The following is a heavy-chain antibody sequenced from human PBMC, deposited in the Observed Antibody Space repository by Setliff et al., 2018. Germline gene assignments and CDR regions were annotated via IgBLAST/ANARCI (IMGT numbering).Heavy chain of an antibody. D-gene: IGHD3-3*01. V-gene: IGHV4-34*01. Sequence: PSETLSLTCAVYGGSFSGYYWSWIRQPPGKGLEWIGKINHSGSTNYNPSLKSRVTISVDTSKNQFSLKLSSVTAADTAVYYCARSAANYDFWSGYVYWYFDLWGRGTLVTVSS. CDR1: GGSFSGYY. CDR3: ARSAANYDFWSGYVYWYFDL. CDR2: INHSGST. J-gene: IGHJ2*01.